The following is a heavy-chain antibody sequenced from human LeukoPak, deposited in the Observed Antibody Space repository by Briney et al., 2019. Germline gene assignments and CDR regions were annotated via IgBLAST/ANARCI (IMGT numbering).Heavy chain of an antibody. CDR1: GFTFSNYA. D-gene: IGHD1-26*01. Sequence: PGGSLRLSCEASGFTFSNYAMSWVRQAPGKGLEWVSVITGGDGTTYYGDSVKGRFSISSDNSKNTVYLQMNSLRVEDTAIYYCAKDMEEWELGEGYFDYWGQGILVTVSS. CDR2: ITGGDGTT. CDR3: AKDMEEWELGEGYFDY. V-gene: IGHV3-23*01. J-gene: IGHJ4*02.